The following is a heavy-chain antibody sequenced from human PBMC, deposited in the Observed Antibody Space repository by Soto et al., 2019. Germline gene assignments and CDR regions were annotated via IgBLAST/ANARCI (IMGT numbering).Heavy chain of an antibody. CDR2: IDSGGTT. CDR1: GFIVSRNY. CDR3: ARAGVGYSSDY. J-gene: IGHJ4*02. Sequence: GGSLRLSCAASGFIVSRNYMNWVRQAPGKGLEWVSIIDSGGTTNYADSVKGRFTISRDNSKNTLYLQMNSLRAEDTAVYYCARAGVGYSSDYWGQGTLVTVSS. V-gene: IGHV3-53*01. D-gene: IGHD5-18*01.